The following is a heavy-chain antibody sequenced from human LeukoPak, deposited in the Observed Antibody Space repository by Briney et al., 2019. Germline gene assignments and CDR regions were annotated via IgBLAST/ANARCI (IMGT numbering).Heavy chain of an antibody. J-gene: IGHJ5*02. CDR3: AGQYSSGWSLRFDP. CDR1: GGSISSSSYY. Sequence: PSETLSLTCTVSGGSISSSSYYWGWIRQPPGKGLEWIGSIYYSGSTYYNPSLKSRVTISVDTSKNQFSLKLSSVTAADTAVYYCAGQYSSGWSLRFDPWGQGTLVTVSS. V-gene: IGHV4-39*01. CDR2: IYYSGST. D-gene: IGHD6-19*01.